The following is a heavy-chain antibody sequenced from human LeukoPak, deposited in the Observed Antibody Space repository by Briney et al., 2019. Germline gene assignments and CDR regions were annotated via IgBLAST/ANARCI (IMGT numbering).Heavy chain of an antibody. CDR2: INHSGST. Sequence: PSETLSLTCAVNGGSFSGYYWSWIRQPPGKGLEWIGEINHSGSTKYYPSLKSRVTISVDTPKNQFSLKLSSVTAADTAVYYCARGRRACYYDSRGYQRYFDLWGRGTLVTVSS. J-gene: IGHJ2*01. D-gene: IGHD3-22*01. CDR3: ARGRRACYYDSRGYQRYFDL. V-gene: IGHV4-34*01. CDR1: GGSFSGYY.